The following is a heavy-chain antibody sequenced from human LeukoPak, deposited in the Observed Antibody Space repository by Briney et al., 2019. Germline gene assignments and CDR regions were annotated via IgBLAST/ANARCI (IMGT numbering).Heavy chain of an antibody. V-gene: IGHV3-30*04. Sequence: QPGTSLRLSCAASGFTFSSFSMYWVRQAPGKGLEWVAVISSDGSNKYYADSVKGRFTISRDNAKNSLYLQMNSLRAEDTAVYYCARAHHRRVYDYVWGSYPYWGQGTLVTVSS. CDR3: ARAHHRRVYDYVWGSYPY. D-gene: IGHD3-16*02. CDR2: ISSDGSNK. J-gene: IGHJ4*02. CDR1: GFTFSSFS.